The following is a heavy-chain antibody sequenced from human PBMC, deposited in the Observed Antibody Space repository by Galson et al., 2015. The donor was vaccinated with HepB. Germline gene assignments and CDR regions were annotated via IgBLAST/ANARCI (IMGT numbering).Heavy chain of an antibody. D-gene: IGHD3/OR15-3a*01. V-gene: IGHV3-74*01. Sequence: SLRLSCAASGFTFSRYWIHWVRQAPGKGLVWVSRINTDGSSTKYADSVKGRFIIPRDNAKNTLYLQMNSLRTEDTAVYFCSRGGDSHSWDWGNHFDYWGQGTPVTVSS. CDR3: SRGGDSHSWDWGNHFDY. J-gene: IGHJ4*02. CDR2: INTDGSST. CDR1: GFTFSRYW.